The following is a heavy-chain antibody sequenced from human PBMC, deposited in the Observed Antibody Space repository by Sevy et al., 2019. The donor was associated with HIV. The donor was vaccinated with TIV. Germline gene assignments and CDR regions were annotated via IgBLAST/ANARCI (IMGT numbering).Heavy chain of an antibody. J-gene: IGHJ3*02. CDR1: GGSISSSSYY. V-gene: IGHV4-39*01. CDR2: IYYSGST. D-gene: IGHD5-18*01. CDR3: ARRGYSYGYIDAFDI. Sequence: SETLSLTCTVSGGSISSSSYYWGWIRQPPGKGLEWIGSIYYSGSTYYNPSLKSRVTISVDTSKNHFSLKLGSVTAADTAVYYCARRGYSYGYIDAFDIWGQGTMVTVSS.